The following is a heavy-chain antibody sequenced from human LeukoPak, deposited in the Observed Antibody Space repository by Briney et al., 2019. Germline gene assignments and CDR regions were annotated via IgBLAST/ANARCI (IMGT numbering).Heavy chain of an antibody. D-gene: IGHD1-26*01. V-gene: IGHV4-4*02. CDR2: TDHSGST. CDR3: VRVGTYFLLS. Sequence: SGTLSLTCAVSGGSLSSNWWSWVRQPPGKGLEWIGETDHSGSTNYNPSLKSRVTISVDKSESQFSLKLSSVPAADTAVYYCVRVGTYFLLSCGQGTLVTVSS. CDR1: GGSLSSNW. J-gene: IGHJ5*02.